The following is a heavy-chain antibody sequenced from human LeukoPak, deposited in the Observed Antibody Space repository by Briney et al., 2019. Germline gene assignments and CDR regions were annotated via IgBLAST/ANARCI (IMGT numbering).Heavy chain of an antibody. D-gene: IGHD5-12*01. CDR2: ISSRGSSI. Sequence: GGSLRLSCAGSGFNFSTYEMNWVRQAPGKGLEWLSYISSRGSSIYYADSVKGRFTISRDNAKNSLYLQMNSLRAEDTAVYYCARDIEGDSGYDFGYWGQGTLVTVSS. CDR3: ARDIEGDSGYDFGY. CDR1: GFNFSTYE. J-gene: IGHJ4*02. V-gene: IGHV3-48*03.